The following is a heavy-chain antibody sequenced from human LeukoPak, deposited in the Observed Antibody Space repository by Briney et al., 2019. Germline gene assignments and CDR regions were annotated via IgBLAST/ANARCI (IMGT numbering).Heavy chain of an antibody. J-gene: IGHJ4*02. V-gene: IGHV1-8*01. Sequence: ASVNVSCKASGYTFTSYDINWVRQATGQGLEWMGWMNPNSGNTGYAQKFQGRVTMTRNTSISTAYMELSSLRSEDTAVYYCASSASHSSGWYPIDYWGQGTLVTVSS. CDR3: ASSASHSSGWYPIDY. D-gene: IGHD6-19*01. CDR1: GYTFTSYD. CDR2: MNPNSGNT.